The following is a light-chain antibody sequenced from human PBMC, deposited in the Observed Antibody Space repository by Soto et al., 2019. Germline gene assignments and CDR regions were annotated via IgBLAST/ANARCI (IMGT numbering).Light chain of an antibody. CDR3: AARDDSLNGDV. V-gene: IGLV1-44*01. J-gene: IGLJ1*01. CDR2: SIN. Sequence: QSVLTQPPSASGTPGQRVTISCSGSSSNIGSNTVNWYQQLPGTAPKLLIYSINHRPSGVPDRFSGSKSGTSASLAISGLQSEDEADYYCAARDDSLNGDVFGTGTKLTVL. CDR1: SSNIGSNT.